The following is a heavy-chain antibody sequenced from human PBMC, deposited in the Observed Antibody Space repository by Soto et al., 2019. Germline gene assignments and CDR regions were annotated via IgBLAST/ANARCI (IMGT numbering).Heavy chain of an antibody. CDR1: GGSMNSGGYY. CDR2: IHHSGGT. CDR3: ARCFWSSPNGLDV. D-gene: IGHD3-3*01. J-gene: IGHJ6*02. V-gene: IGHV4-31*02. Sequence: TLSLTCIVSGGSMNSGGYYWSWIRQLPGKGLEWIGYIHHSGGTYDNPSLKSRLSISIDTSKNHFYLKLKSVTVADTAVYFCARCFWSSPNGLDVWGQGTTVTVS.